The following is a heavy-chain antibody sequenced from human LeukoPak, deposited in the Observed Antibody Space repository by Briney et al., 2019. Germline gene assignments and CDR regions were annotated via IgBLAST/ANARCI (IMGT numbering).Heavy chain of an antibody. CDR1: GFTFDDYA. CDR2: ISWNSGSI. Sequence: GRPLRLSCAASGFTFDDYAMHWVRQAPGKGLEWVSGISWNSGSIGYADSVKGRFTISRDNAKNSLYLQMNSLRAEDTALYYCAKGLGDYWGQGTLVTVSS. CDR3: AKGLGDY. J-gene: IGHJ4*02. V-gene: IGHV3-9*01.